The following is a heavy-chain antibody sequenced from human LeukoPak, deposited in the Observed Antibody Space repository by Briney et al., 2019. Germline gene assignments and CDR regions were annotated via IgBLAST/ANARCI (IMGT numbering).Heavy chain of an antibody. J-gene: IGHJ5*02. CDR2: IWFDGSKK. V-gene: IGHV3-33*01. CDR1: GFTFSTYG. CDR3: ARDSATVTNWFDP. Sequence: GGSLRLSCAASGFTFSTYGMHWVRQAPGKGLEWVSVIWFDGSKKYYADSVKGRFTISRDNSKNTVYLQMDSLRAEDTAVYYCARDSATVTNWFDPWGQGTLVTVSS. D-gene: IGHD4-17*01.